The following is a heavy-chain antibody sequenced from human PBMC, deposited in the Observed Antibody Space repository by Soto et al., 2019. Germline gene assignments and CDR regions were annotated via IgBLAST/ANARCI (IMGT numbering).Heavy chain of an antibody. CDR1: GFTFSSYA. CDR2: ISGSGGST. Sequence: LRLSCAASGFTFSSYAMSWVRQAPGKGLEWVSAISGSGGSTYYADSVKGRFTISRDNSKNTLYLQMNSLRAEDTAVYYCAKAPEVTTYYYGMDVWGQGTTVTVSS. V-gene: IGHV3-23*01. J-gene: IGHJ6*02. CDR3: AKAPEVTTYYYGMDV. D-gene: IGHD4-17*01.